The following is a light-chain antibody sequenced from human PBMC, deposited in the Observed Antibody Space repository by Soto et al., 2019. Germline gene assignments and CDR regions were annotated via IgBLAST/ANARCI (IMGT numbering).Light chain of an antibody. V-gene: IGLV2-11*01. CDR2: DVS. Sequence: QLVLTQPRSVSGSPGQSVTISCTGTNSDVGGYKYVSWYQQYPGKAPKLMIYDVSKRPSGVPDRFSGSKSVNTASLTISGLQAEDEADYFCCSYAGSYSYVFGTGTKVTVL. CDR1: NSDVGGYKY. J-gene: IGLJ1*01. CDR3: CSYAGSYSYV.